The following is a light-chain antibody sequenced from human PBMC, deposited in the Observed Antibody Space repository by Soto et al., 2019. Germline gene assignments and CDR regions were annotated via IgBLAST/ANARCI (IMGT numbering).Light chain of an antibody. CDR1: QSIRDN. CDR3: QLSYISPPT. V-gene: IGKV1-39*01. CDR2: XXS. Sequence: DIQMTQSPSSLSASVEDRVIITCRASQSIRDNLHXHQHNKRXXXXXMXXXXSSLKSGLHPRFSGSRSGPDFTLTIGSLQLYYFATYYCQLSYISPPTFGHVAKAEMK. J-gene: IGKJ1*01.